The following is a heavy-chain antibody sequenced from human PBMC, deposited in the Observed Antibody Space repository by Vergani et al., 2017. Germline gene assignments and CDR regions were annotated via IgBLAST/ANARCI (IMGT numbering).Heavy chain of an antibody. D-gene: IGHD6-13*01. V-gene: IGHV4-59*01. CDR2: IYYSWST. CDR3: ARMIAAAGTEYFDY. CDR1: GGSINSYY. J-gene: IGHJ4*02. Sequence: QVQLQESGPGLVKPSETLSLTCTVSGGSINSYYWSWIRQPPGKGLEWIGYIYYSWSTNYNPSLKSPVTISVDTSKNQFSLKLISVTAADTAVYYCARMIAAAGTEYFDYWGQGTLVTVSS.